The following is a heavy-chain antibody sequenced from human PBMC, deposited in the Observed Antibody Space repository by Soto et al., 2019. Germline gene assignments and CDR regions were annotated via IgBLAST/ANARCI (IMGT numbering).Heavy chain of an antibody. CDR2: IKQDGSVI. CDR1: GFMFSDFW. V-gene: IGHV3-7*01. Sequence: GGSLRLSCLGSGFMFSDFWMSWVRQAPGKGLEWVANIKQDGSVIFYVDSVKGRFTISGDNTMKSLYLQMDSLRVEETAVYFCVRDLGPGVAGTGSAYWGQGTLVTVSS. D-gene: IGHD6-13*01. J-gene: IGHJ4*02. CDR3: VRDLGPGVAGTGSAY.